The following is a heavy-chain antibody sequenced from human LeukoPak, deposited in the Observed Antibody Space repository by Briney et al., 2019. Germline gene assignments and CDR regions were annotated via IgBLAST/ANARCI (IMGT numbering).Heavy chain of an antibody. J-gene: IGHJ5*02. Sequence: SVKVSCKASGGTSSSYAISWVRQAPGQGLEWMGGIIPIFGTANYAQKFQGRVTITADESTSTAYMELSSLRSEDTAVYYCARMVVAATRYNWFDPWGQGTLVTVSS. CDR2: IIPIFGTA. CDR1: GGTSSSYA. V-gene: IGHV1-69*01. CDR3: ARMVVAATRYNWFDP. D-gene: IGHD2-15*01.